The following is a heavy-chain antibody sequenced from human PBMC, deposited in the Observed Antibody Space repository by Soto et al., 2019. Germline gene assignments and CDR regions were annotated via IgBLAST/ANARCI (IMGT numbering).Heavy chain of an antibody. CDR3: ARDPDIVATIV. CDR1: GFTFSSYS. Sequence: GGSLRLSCAASGFTFSSYSMNWVRQAPGKGLEWVSSISSSSSYIYYADSVKGRFTISRDNAKNSLYLQMNSLRAEDTAVYYCARDPDIVATIVWGKGTTVTVSS. CDR2: ISSSSSYI. D-gene: IGHD5-12*01. J-gene: IGHJ6*04. V-gene: IGHV3-21*01.